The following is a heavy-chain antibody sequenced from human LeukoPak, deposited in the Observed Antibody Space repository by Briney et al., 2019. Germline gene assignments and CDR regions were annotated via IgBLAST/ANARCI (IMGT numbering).Heavy chain of an antibody. CDR3: ARDGRYSGYGGY. V-gene: IGHV3-48*01. CDR2: ISGISSTI. CDR1: GFIFSSYS. Sequence: GGSLRLSCAASGFIFSSYSMNWVRQAPGKGLEWVSYISGISSTIYYADSVKGRFTISRDNAKNSLYLQMNSLRAEDTAVYYCARDGRYSGYGGYWGQGTLVTVSS. J-gene: IGHJ4*02. D-gene: IGHD5-12*01.